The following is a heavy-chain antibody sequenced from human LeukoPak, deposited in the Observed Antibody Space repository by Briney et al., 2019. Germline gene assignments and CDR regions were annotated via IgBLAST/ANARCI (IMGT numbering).Heavy chain of an antibody. CDR1: GFTFGSYF. CDR2: ISSSSSYI. J-gene: IGHJ4*02. CDR3: ARGLTGDLDY. Sequence: GGSLRLSCAASGFTFGSYFMNWVRQAPGKGLEWVSSISSSSSYIYYADSVKGRFTISRDNAKNSLYLQMNSLRAEDTAVYYCARGLTGDLDYWGQGTLVTVSS. D-gene: IGHD7-27*01. V-gene: IGHV3-21*01.